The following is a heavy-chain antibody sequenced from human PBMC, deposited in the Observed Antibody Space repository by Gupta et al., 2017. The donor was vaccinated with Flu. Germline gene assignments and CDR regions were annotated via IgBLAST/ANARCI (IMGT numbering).Heavy chain of an antibody. CDR3: ARRYGTTLLDFDP. D-gene: IGHD2-8*01. CDR2: LSYDGSKT. Sequence: QVQLVESGGGVVQPGRSLRLSCAASGFTFSSFGMHWVRQAPGKGLEWVAVLSYDGSKTYYADSVKGRLNISRENSKDTLYLQMNSLKTEDTAVYYCARRYGTTLLDFDPWGQGTLVTVSS. CDR1: GFTFSSFG. V-gene: IGHV3-30*03. J-gene: IGHJ5*02.